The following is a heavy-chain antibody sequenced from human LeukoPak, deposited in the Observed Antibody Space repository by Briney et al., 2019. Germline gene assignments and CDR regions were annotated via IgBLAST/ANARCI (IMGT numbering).Heavy chain of an antibody. D-gene: IGHD2-2*01. J-gene: IGHJ4*02. V-gene: IGHV3-23*01. CDR1: GFTFSSYA. CDR2: ISGSGGST. Sequence: PGGSLRLSCAASGFTFSSYAMSWVRQAPGKGLEWVSAISGSGGSTYYADSVKGRFTISRDNAKNSLYLQMNSLRAEDTAVYYCATAYCSSTSCSASGYDDEAGFDYWGQGTLVTVSS. CDR3: ATAYCSSTSCSASGYDDEAGFDY.